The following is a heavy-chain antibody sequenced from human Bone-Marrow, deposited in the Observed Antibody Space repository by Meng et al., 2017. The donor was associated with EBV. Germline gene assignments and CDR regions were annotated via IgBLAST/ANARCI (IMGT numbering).Heavy chain of an antibody. CDR1: GFTFSSYG. J-gene: IGHJ4*02. CDR3: RYHDSSGYGTDY. D-gene: IGHD3-22*01. Sequence: QVQLVGSGGGVVQPGRSLRLSCAASGFTFSSYGMHWVRQAPGKGLEWVALISYDGSNKYYADSVKGRFTISRDNSKNTLYLQMNSLRAEDTAVYYARYHDSSGYGTDYWGQGTLVTVSS. V-gene: IGHV3-30*03. CDR2: ISYDGSNK.